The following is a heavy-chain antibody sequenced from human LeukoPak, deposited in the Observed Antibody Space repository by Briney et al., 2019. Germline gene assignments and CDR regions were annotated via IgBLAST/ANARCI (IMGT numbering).Heavy chain of an antibody. J-gene: IGHJ4*02. Sequence: ASVKVSCKASGYTFTSYGISWVRQAPGQGLEWMGWINPNSGGTNYAQKFQGRVTMTRDTSISTVYMEMSRLRSDDTAVYYCARDSVPGVAARQGFNYWGQGTLVAVSS. CDR1: GYTFTSYG. V-gene: IGHV1-2*02. CDR2: INPNSGGT. CDR3: ARDSVPGVAARQGFNY. D-gene: IGHD6-13*01.